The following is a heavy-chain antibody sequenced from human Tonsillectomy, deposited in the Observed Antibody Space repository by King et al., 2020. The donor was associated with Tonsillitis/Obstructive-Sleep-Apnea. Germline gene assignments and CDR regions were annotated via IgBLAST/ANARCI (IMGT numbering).Heavy chain of an antibody. CDR3: AKGVNYYYMDV. D-gene: IGHD3-22*01. J-gene: IGHJ6*03. CDR1: GFTFDDYA. V-gene: IGHV3-9*01. CDR2: ISWNSGSI. Sequence: DVQLVESGGGLVQPGRSLRLSCAASGFTFDDYAMHWVRQAPEKGLEWVSGISWNSGSIDYADSVKGRFTISRDNAKNSLYLQMNSLRAEDTALYYCAKGVNYYYMDVWGKGTTVTVSS.